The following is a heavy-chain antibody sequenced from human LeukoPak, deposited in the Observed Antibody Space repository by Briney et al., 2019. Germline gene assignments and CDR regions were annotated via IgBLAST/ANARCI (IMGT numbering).Heavy chain of an antibody. V-gene: IGHV4-34*01. CDR1: GGSFSGNY. CDR2: INHSGST. Sequence: SETLSFTCAVYGGSFSGNYWSWIRQPPGKGLEWIGEINHSGSTNYNPSLKSRVTISVNTSKNQLSLRLSSVTAADTAVYYCGREGHVPFDYWGQETLVTVSS. J-gene: IGHJ4*02. CDR3: GREGHVPFDY. D-gene: IGHD6-6*01.